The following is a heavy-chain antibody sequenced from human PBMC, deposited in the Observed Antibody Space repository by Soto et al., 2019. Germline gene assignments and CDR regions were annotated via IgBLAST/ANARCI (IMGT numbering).Heavy chain of an antibody. CDR3: AKERGWSSADLEY. CDR1: GFNFSSFG. Sequence: QVQLVESGGGVVQPGSSLRLSCAASGFNFSSFGMHWVRQAPGKGLEWVALMSYDGSSKYYQDSLKGRFTISRDKSKNTLYLQMRSLRVEDTAVYYCAKERGWSSADLEYWGQGTLVTVSS. J-gene: IGHJ4*02. V-gene: IGHV3-30*18. D-gene: IGHD6-19*01. CDR2: MSYDGSSK.